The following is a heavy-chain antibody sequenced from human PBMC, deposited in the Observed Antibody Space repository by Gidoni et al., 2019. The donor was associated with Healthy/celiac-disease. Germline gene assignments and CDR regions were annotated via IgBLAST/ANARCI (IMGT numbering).Heavy chain of an antibody. Sequence: QVQLQESGPGLVKPSGTLSLTCAVSGGSISSSNWWSWVRQPPGKGLEWIGEIYHSGSTNYNPSLKSRVTISVDKSKNQFSLKLSSVTAADTAVYYCARSAYYYGSGSYFEIYGMDVWGQGTTVTVSS. J-gene: IGHJ6*02. D-gene: IGHD3-10*01. CDR1: GGSISSSNW. CDR2: IYHSGST. V-gene: IGHV4-4*02. CDR3: ARSAYYYGSGSYFEIYGMDV.